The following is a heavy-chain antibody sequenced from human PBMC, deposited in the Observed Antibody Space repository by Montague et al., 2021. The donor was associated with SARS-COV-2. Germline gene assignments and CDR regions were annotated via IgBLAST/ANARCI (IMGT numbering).Heavy chain of an antibody. CDR1: GFSLSATGMC. Sequence: PALVKPTQSLTLTCTFSGFSLSATGMCVNWIRQPPGKALEWPARIDWDDEKDYSTSLRTRLNISKDTSKNQVVLTLTNMDPVDTATYYCARTYGGNSFFDSWGQGALVTVSS. J-gene: IGHJ4*02. V-gene: IGHV2-70*11. D-gene: IGHD4-23*01. CDR2: IDWDDEK. CDR3: ARTYGGNSFFDS.